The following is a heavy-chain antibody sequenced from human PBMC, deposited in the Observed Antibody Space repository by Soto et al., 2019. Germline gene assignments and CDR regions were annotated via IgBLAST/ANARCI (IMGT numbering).Heavy chain of an antibody. V-gene: IGHV3-30-3*01. Sequence: QVQLVESGGGVVQPGRSLRLSCAASGFTFSTYAMHWVRQAPGTGLEWVAVISYDGINKYEADSVKGRFTISRDNSKNTLYLQMPSLRAEDTAVYYCARESRGPAIVVAGVPGLDQWGQGALVTVSS. D-gene: IGHD6-19*01. CDR3: ARESRGPAIVVAGVPGLDQ. J-gene: IGHJ4*02. CDR1: GFTFSTYA. CDR2: ISYDGINK.